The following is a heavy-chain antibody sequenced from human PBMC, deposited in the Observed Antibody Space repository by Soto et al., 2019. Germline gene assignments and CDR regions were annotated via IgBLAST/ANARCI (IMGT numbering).Heavy chain of an antibody. Sequence: SETLSLTCAVSGGSISNNNWLSWVRQSPGKGLEWIGEIHHSGSTNYNPSLKSRVTISVDTSKNQFSLKLSSVTAADTAVYYCARGNYYDSSGSRGPYDYWGQGTLVTVSS. D-gene: IGHD3-22*01. CDR3: ARGNYYDSSGSRGPYDY. J-gene: IGHJ4*02. V-gene: IGHV4-4*02. CDR2: IHHSGST. CDR1: GGSISNNNW.